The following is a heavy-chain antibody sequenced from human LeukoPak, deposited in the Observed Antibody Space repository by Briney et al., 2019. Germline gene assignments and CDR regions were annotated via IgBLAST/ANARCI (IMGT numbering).Heavy chain of an antibody. CDR2: ISAYSANI. V-gene: IGHV1-18*01. CDR1: GYTLTSYG. CDR3: ARGRKYTSGYRVTELGSGYSDY. D-gene: IGHD5-18*01. J-gene: IGHJ4*02. Sequence: ASVKVSCKASGYTLTSYGIYWVRQAPGQGLEWMGSISAYSANIHYAQRLQGRVTMTTDISTSTAYMELRSLTSDDTAVYYCARGRKYTSGYRVTELGSGYSDYWGQGTLVTVSS.